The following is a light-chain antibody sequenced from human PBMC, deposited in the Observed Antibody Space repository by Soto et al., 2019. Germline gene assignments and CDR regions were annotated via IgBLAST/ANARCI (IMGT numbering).Light chain of an antibody. CDR1: SSDVGGYNF. V-gene: IGLV2-14*03. Sequence: QSALTQPASVSGSPGQSITISCTGTSSDVGGYNFVSWYQQHPGKAPKLMLFNVYDRPSGISHRFSGSRSGNSSSLTFSGLQAEAEAHYYCNSYSSRSSLVFGGGTKLTVL. CDR2: NVY. CDR3: NSYSSRSSLV. J-gene: IGLJ2*01.